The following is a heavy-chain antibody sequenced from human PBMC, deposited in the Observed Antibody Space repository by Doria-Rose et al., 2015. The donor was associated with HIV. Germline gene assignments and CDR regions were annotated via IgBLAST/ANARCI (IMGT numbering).Heavy chain of an antibody. CDR2: IISDDER. CDR1: GVSLSSPGMG. CDR3: ARIKSSRWYHKYYFDF. V-gene: IGHV2-26*01. Sequence: QITLKESGPVLVKPTETLTLTCTVSGVSLSSPGMGVSWIRQPPGKALEWLAHIISDDERSYKTSLKSRLTTYRGTSKSQVVLTMTDMDPVDTATYYCARIKSSRWYHKYYFDFWGQGTLVIVSA. D-gene: IGHD6-13*01. J-gene: IGHJ4*02.